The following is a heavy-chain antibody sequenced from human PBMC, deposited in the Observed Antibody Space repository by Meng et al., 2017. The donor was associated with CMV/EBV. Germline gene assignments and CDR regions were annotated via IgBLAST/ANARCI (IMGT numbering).Heavy chain of an antibody. Sequence: GESLKISCTTSGFTFGDYALSWVRQAPGKGLEWVSYISSSSSTIYYADSVKGRFTISRDDSKNTLYLQMNSLRAEDTAVYYCSYRYYFDYWGQGTMVTVSS. J-gene: IGHJ4*02. CDR2: ISSSSSTI. CDR1: GFTFGDYA. V-gene: IGHV3-48*01. D-gene: IGHD3-16*02. CDR3: SYRYYFDY.